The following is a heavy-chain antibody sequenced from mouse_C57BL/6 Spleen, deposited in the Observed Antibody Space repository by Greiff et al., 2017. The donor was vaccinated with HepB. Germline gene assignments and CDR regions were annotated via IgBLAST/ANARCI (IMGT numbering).Heavy chain of an antibody. J-gene: IGHJ3*01. CDR3: ARGDGYYGEWFAY. D-gene: IGHD2-3*01. Sequence: VQLQQSGAELVRPGTSVKVSCKASGYAFTNYLIEWVKQRPGQGLEWIGVINPGSGGTNYNEKFKGKATLTADKSSSTAYMQLSSLTSEDSAVYFWARGDGYYGEWFAYWGQGTLVTVSA. CDR1: GYAFTNYL. CDR2: INPGSGGT. V-gene: IGHV1-54*01.